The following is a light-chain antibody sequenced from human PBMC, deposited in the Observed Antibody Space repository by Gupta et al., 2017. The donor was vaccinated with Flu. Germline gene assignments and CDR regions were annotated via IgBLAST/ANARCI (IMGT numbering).Light chain of an antibody. J-gene: IGKJ3*01. CDR2: ATA. CDR1: QSVTSFY. V-gene: IGKV3-20*01. Sequence: PGERATRSCRASQSVTSFYLSWYQQKPGQAPRLLMYATASRAAGIPDRFSGSGSETDFTLTISRLEPEYSAVYYCQEYGRSFGPGTKVEIK. CDR3: QEYGRS.